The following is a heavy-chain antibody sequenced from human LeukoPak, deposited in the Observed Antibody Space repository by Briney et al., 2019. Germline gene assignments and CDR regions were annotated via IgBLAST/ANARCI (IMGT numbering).Heavy chain of an antibody. CDR1: GFSFRSYA. J-gene: IGHJ4*02. CDR2: SSANGGST. CDR3: VTQISGWVY. V-gene: IGHV3-64D*06. D-gene: IGHD6-19*01. Sequence: GGSLRLSCSASGFSFRSYAMHWVRQAPGKGLEYVSGSSANGGSTYSADSVKGRFIISRDNSKNTVYLQMSSLRPEDTALYYCVTQISGWVYWGQGTLVTVSS.